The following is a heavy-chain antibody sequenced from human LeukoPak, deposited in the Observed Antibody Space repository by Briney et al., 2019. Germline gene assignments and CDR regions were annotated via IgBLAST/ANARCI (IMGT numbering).Heavy chain of an antibody. J-gene: IGHJ4*02. Sequence: GRSLRLSCAASGFTFSSYAMHWVRQAPDKGLEGVAVISYDGSNKYYADSVKGRFTISRDNSKNTLYLQVNSLRAEDTAVYYCARDRHRITMVRGVTPDYWGQGTLVTVSS. CDR1: GFTFSSYA. CDR3: ARDRHRITMVRGVTPDY. V-gene: IGHV3-30-3*01. D-gene: IGHD3-10*01. CDR2: ISYDGSNK.